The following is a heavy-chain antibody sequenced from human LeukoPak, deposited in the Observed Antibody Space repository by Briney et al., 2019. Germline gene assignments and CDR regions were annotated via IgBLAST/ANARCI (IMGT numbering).Heavy chain of an antibody. D-gene: IGHD2-2*01. V-gene: IGHV1-2*02. J-gene: IGHJ4*02. CDR2: VNPNNGDT. Sequence: ASVKVSCKASGYTFTGYYLHWVRQAPGQGLEWLGWVNPNNGDTNFAQKFQDRVTMTRDTSISTAYMELSRLRSDDTAVYYCATSSPLICWGQGTLVTVSS. CDR1: GYTFTGYY. CDR3: ATSSPLIC.